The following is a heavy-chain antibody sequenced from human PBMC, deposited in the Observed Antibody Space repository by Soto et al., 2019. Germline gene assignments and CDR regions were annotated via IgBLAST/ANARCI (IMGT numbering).Heavy chain of an antibody. D-gene: IGHD4-4*01. V-gene: IGHV5-51*01. J-gene: IGHJ6*03. Sequence: PGGSRKISCKVSGCGFTSYWIGWVRQSPGKGLEWMGIIYPGDSDTRYSPSFQGQVTISADKSISTAYLQWSSLKASNTAMYYCARLYSNSGWDYYYYMDVWGKGTTVTVSS. CDR3: ARLYSNSGWDYYYYMDV. CDR2: IYPGDSDT. CDR1: GCGFTSYW.